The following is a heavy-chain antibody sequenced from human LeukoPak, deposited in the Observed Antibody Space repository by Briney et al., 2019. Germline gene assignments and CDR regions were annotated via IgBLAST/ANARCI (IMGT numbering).Heavy chain of an antibody. V-gene: IGHV3-48*01. J-gene: IGHJ4*02. CDR2: ISSTSSTI. D-gene: IGHD3-22*01. CDR3: ARVSYDSIDY. Sequence: GGSLRLSCAASGFTFSSYSINWVRQAPGEGLEWVSYISSTSSTIHYADSVKGRFTISRDDAKNSLYLQMNSLRADDTAVYYCARVSYDSIDYWGQGTLVTVSS. CDR1: GFTFSSYS.